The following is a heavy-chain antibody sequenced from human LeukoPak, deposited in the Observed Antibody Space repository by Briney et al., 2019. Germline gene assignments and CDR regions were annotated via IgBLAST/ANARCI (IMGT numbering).Heavy chain of an antibody. Sequence: GEALKTSCEGAGYSFTSYWIGWGRQMPGRGLGLRGTIYPGDSDNNYSPSFQGQVTISADKSISTASLQWRSMKASDSAMDFCARHPPGYSGYEHDYWGQGTLVTVSS. J-gene: IGHJ4*02. CDR3: ARHPPGYSGYEHDY. CDR2: IYPGDSDN. D-gene: IGHD5-12*01. CDR1: GYSFTSYW. V-gene: IGHV5-51*01.